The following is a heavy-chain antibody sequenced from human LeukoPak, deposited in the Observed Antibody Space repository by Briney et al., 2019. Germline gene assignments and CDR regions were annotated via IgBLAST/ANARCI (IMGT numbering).Heavy chain of an antibody. CDR2: ISYSGST. CDR3: AKVTAQDYFDY. D-gene: IGHD2-21*02. Sequence: SETLTPTCTVSGGSIGSYYWSWIGQPPGKGLEWLGYISYSGSTNYNPSLKSRVTISVDTSKNQFSLKLSSVTAADTAVYYCAKVTAQDYFDYWGQGTQVTVSS. J-gene: IGHJ4*02. CDR1: GGSIGSYY. V-gene: IGHV4-59*01.